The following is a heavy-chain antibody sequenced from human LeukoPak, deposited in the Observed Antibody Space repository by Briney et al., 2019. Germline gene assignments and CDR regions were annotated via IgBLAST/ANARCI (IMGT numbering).Heavy chain of an antibody. J-gene: IGHJ3*02. CDR3: ARLMVHDAFDI. V-gene: IGHV3-21*01. D-gene: IGHD3-10*01. CDR2: ISSSSSYI. Sequence: GGSLRLSCAASGFTVSSNYMSWVRQAPGKGLEWVSSISSSSSYIYYADSVKGRFTISRDNAKNSLYLQMNSLRAEDTAVYYCARLMVHDAFDIWGQGTMVTVSS. CDR1: GFTVSSNY.